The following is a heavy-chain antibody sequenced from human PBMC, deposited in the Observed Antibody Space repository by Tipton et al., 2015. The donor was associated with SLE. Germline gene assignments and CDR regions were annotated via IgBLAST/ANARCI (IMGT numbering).Heavy chain of an antibody. V-gene: IGHV4-4*07. J-gene: IGHJ4*02. D-gene: IGHD3-10*01. Sequence: LRLSCTVSGGSISSYYWSWIRQPAGKGLEWIGRSYTSGSTNNNPSLKSRVTMSVDTSKNQFSLKLSSVTAADTAVYYCARGGDVSGSYADYWGQGTLVTVSS. CDR3: ARGGDVSGSYADY. CDR1: GGSISSYY. CDR2: SYTSGST.